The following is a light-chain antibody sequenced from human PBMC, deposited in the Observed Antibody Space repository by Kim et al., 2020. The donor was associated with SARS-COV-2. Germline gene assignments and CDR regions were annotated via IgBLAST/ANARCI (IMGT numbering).Light chain of an antibody. CDR3: SSYTSSSTYV. Sequence: QSVLTQPASVSGSPGQSITISCTGTSSDVGGYNYVSWYQQHPGKAPKLMIYDVSKRPSGVSNRFSGSKSGNTASLTISGLQAEDEADYYCSSYTSSSTYVCGTGTKVTVL. CDR1: SSDVGGYNY. CDR2: DVS. V-gene: IGLV2-14*01. J-gene: IGLJ1*01.